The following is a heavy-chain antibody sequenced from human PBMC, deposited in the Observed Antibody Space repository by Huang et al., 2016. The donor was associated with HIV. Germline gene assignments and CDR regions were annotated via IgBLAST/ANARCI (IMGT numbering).Heavy chain of an antibody. CDR1: GFSFANYA. J-gene: IGHJ3*01. Sequence: QVQLVESGGGVVQPGRSLRLSCAASGFSFANYAMHWVRQAPGKRLELVTFISNDGSSRYYADSVKGRFTISRDNFKNALYLQMNRLRGDDTAVYYCTREYTVAGVFDLWGQGTMVTVSS. CDR2: ISNDGSSR. D-gene: IGHD5-12*01. V-gene: IGHV3-30-3*01. CDR3: TREYTVAGVFDL.